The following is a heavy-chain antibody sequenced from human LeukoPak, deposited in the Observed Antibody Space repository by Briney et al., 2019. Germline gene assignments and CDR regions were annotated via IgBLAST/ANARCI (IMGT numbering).Heavy chain of an antibody. Sequence: PSETLSLTCTVSGYSISSGYYWGWIRQPPGKGLEWIGSIYHSGSTYYNPSLKSRVTISVDTSKNQFSLKLSSVTAADTAVYYCARGTLGDILTGSYDYWGQGTLVTVSS. D-gene: IGHD3-9*01. J-gene: IGHJ4*02. V-gene: IGHV4-38-2*02. CDR1: GYSISSGYY. CDR3: ARGTLGDILTGSYDY. CDR2: IYHSGST.